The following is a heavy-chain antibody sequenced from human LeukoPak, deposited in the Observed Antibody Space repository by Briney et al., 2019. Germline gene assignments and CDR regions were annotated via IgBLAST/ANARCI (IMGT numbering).Heavy chain of an antibody. D-gene: IGHD2-15*01. CDR3: ARDRGEDIVVVVALPRGIYFDY. V-gene: IGHV4-4*07. CDR1: GDAVYY. Sequence: SETLSLTCTVSGDAVYYWNWIRQPAGKGLEWIGRIYNNESTWSNPSLKSRVSMSIDTSKNQFSLKLSSVTAADAAVYYCARDRGEDIVVVVALPRGIYFDYWGQGTLVTVSS. J-gene: IGHJ4*02. CDR2: IYNNEST.